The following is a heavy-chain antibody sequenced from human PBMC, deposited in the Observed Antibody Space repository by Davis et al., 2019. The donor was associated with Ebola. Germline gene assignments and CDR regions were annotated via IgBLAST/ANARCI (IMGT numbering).Heavy chain of an antibody. CDR1: GYSFTSHW. CDR3: ARQGTTSWDS. D-gene: IGHD2-2*01. CDR2: IYPDDSDA. J-gene: IGHJ4*02. Sequence: GESLKISCKGSGYSFTSHWIGWVRQMPGKGLEWMGIIYPDDSDATYSPSFQGQVTFSVDKSIRTAYLHWNSLKASDTATYYCARQGTTSWDSWGQGTLVTVSS. V-gene: IGHV5-51*01.